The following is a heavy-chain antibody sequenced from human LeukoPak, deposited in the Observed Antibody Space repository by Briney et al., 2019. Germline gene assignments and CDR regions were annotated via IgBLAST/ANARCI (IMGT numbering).Heavy chain of an antibody. J-gene: IGHJ4*02. CDR2: IYSGGST. V-gene: IGHV3-53*01. D-gene: IGHD3-22*01. CDR1: GFTFSSYS. Sequence: GGSLRLSCAASGFTFSSYSMNWVRQAPGKGLEWVSVIYSGGSTYYADSVKGRFTISRDNSKNTLYLQMNSLRAEDTAVYYCARVVYYYDSSGFLFDYWGQGTPVTVSS. CDR3: ARVVYYYDSSGFLFDY.